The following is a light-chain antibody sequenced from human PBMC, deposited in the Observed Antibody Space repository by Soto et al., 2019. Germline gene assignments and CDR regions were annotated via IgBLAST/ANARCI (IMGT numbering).Light chain of an antibody. V-gene: IGKV3-15*01. CDR2: GAS. J-gene: IGKJ1*01. CDR3: QQYNNWPPTWT. Sequence: EIVMTQSPATLSVSPGERATLSCRASQSVSSNLAWYQQKPGQAPRLLIYGASTRATGIPARFSCSGSGTEFTLTISNLQSEDFAVYYCQQYNNWPPTWTFGQGTKVEIK. CDR1: QSVSSN.